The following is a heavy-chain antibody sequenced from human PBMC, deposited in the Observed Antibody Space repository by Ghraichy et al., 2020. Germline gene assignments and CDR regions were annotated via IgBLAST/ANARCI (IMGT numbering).Heavy chain of an antibody. D-gene: IGHD3-22*01. Sequence: SQTLSLTCTVSGGSISSGAYYWSWIRQHPGKGLEWIGHIYYSGSTYYNPSLKSRLTISVDTSKNQFFLTLSSVTAADTAVYYCARVDYDNTDPDLLWFDPWGQGTLVTVSS. J-gene: IGHJ5*02. CDR2: IYYSGST. CDR3: ARVDYDNTDPDLLWFDP. V-gene: IGHV4-31*03. CDR1: GGSISSGAYY.